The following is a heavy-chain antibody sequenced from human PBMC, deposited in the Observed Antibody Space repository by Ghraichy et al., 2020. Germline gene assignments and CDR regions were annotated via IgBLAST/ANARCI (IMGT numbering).Heavy chain of an antibody. CDR1: GFTFSNYW. D-gene: IGHD3-22*01. J-gene: IGHJ4*02. Sequence: SLRLSCAASGFTFSNYWMAWVRQASGKGLEWVANIKQDGSEKFYVDSVKGRFTISRDNAKKSLYLHMNSLRVEDTAVYYCARDLEISYYDSRGYYGYWGQGSLVTVSS. CDR3: ARDLEISYYDSRGYYGY. V-gene: IGHV3-7*01. CDR2: IKQDGSEK.